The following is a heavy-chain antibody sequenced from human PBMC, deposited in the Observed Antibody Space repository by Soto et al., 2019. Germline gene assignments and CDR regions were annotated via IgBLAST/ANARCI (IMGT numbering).Heavy chain of an antibody. Sequence: PSETLSLTCSVSGASITTYYWSWIRQPPGKGLEWIGSISYSGSTKYNPSLKSRVMISLDTSKNQFSLRLTSVTAADTALYYCARDWDSSGLFDPWGQGALVTVSS. J-gene: IGHJ5*02. V-gene: IGHV4-59*01. CDR3: ARDWDSSGLFDP. CDR2: ISYSGST. CDR1: GASITTYY. D-gene: IGHD3-10*01.